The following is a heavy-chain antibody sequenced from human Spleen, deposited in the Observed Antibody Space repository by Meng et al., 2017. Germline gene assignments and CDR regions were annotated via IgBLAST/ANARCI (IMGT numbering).Heavy chain of an antibody. J-gene: IGHJ4*02. CDR2: INHSGST. CDR1: GGSVGAYS. CDR3: ARGPTTMAHDFDY. Sequence: HLQPWGAGVLKPSETLSRTCVVSGGSVGAYSWSWIRQPPGKGLDWIGEINHSGSTNYNPSLESRATISVDTSQNNLSLKLSSVTAADSAVYYCARGPTTMAHDFDYWGQGTLVTVSS. D-gene: IGHD4-11*01. V-gene: IGHV4-34*01.